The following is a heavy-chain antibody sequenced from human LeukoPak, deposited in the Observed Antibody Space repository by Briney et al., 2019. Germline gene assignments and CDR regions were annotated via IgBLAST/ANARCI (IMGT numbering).Heavy chain of an antibody. CDR2: IIPIFGTA. J-gene: IGHJ4*02. V-gene: IGHV1-69*13. CDR3: ARDPGGRIAAAGTYYFDY. CDR1: GYTFTGYY. D-gene: IGHD6-13*01. Sequence: SVKVSCKASGYTFTGYYMHWVRQAPGQGLEWMGGIIPIFGTANYAQKFQGRVTITADESTSTAYMELSSLRSEDTAVYYCARDPGGRIAAAGTYYFDYWGQGTLVTVSS.